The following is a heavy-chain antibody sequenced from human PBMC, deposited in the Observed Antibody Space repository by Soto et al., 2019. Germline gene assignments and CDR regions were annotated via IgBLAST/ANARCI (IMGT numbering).Heavy chain of an antibody. CDR3: VRGQCSTTRCYPDYFGP. V-gene: IGHV3-33*08. D-gene: IGHD2-2*01. CDR1: GFTFSNYG. CDR2: VCHDGSND. Sequence: QERLVESGGGVVQPGTTLRLSCKGTGFTFSNYGIHWVRQAPGKGMEWVGFVCHDGSNDYYADSLKGRITISRDNSKNTVSLLISSLRAEDSALYYCVRGQCSTTRCYPDYFGPWGQGTLVTVSS. J-gene: IGHJ5*02.